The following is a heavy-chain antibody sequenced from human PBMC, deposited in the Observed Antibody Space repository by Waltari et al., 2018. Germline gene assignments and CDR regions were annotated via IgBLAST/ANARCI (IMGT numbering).Heavy chain of an antibody. J-gene: IGHJ4*02. CDR2: INYDGRQK. CDR1: FSGDW. Sequence: FSGDWMGWVRQTPGKGLEWVANINYDGRQKYYVDSVKGRFAISRDNAKNSVYLQMNSLRVEDTAIYYCAKSRGFEYWGQGALITVSS. D-gene: IGHD3-10*01. V-gene: IGHV3-7*01. CDR3: AKSRGFEY.